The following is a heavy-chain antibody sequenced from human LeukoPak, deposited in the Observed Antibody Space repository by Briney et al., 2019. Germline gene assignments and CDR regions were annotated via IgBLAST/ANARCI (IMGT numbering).Heavy chain of an antibody. CDR3: ARDLGATNWFDP. J-gene: IGHJ5*02. D-gene: IGHD3-10*01. Sequence: PGGSLRLSCAASGFTFSSYWMHWVRQAPGKGLVWVSRINNDGSSTNYADSVKGRFTISRDNAQNTLYLQMNSLRAEDTAMYYCARDLGATNWFDPWGQGTLVTVSS. CDR2: INNDGSST. V-gene: IGHV3-74*01. CDR1: GFTFSSYW.